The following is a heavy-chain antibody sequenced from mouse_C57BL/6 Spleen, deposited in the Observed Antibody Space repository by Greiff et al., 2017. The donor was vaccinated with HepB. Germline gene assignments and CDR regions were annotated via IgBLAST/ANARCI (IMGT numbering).Heavy chain of an antibody. CDR2: IDPETGGT. CDR1: GYTFTDYE. J-gene: IGHJ3*01. Sequence: QVQLQQSGAELVRPGASVTLSCKASGYTFTDYEMHWVKQTPVHGLEWIGAIDPETGGTAYNQKFKGKAILTADKSSSTAYMELRSLTSEDSAVYYCTREDYGNRAWFAYWGQGTLVTVSA. D-gene: IGHD2-1*01. CDR3: TREDYGNRAWFAY. V-gene: IGHV1-15*01.